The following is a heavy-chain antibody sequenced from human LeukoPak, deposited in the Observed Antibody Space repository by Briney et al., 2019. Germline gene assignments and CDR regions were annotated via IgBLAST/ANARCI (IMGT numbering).Heavy chain of an antibody. J-gene: IGHJ2*01. Sequence: PSETLSLTCAVYGGSFSGYYWSWIRQPPGKGLEWIGEINHSGSTNYNPSLKSRVTISVDTSKNQFSLKLSSVTAADTAVYYCARGPPAGSGLIWYFDLWGRGTLVTVSS. CDR2: INHSGST. D-gene: IGHD6-19*01. V-gene: IGHV4-34*01. CDR3: ARGPPAGSGLIWYFDL. CDR1: GGSFSGYY.